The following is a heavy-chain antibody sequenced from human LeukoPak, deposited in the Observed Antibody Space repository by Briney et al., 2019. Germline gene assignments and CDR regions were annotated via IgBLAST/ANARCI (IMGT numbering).Heavy chain of an antibody. V-gene: IGHV4-34*01. CDR2: INHSGST. Sequence: SETLSLTCAVYGGSFSGYYWSWIRQPPGKGLEWIGEINHSGSTNYNPSLKSRVTISVDTSKNQFSLKLSSVTAADTAVYYCARGGRRGPPDYWGQGTLVTVSS. CDR1: GGSFSGYY. J-gene: IGHJ4*02. CDR3: ARGGRRGPPDY.